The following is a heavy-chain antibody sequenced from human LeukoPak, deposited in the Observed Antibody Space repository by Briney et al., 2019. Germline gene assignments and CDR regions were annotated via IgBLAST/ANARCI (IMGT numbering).Heavy chain of an antibody. CDR2: ISPYNGAT. CDR3: ARDQNWASYYFDS. V-gene: IGHV1-18*03. CDR1: GYSFTTYG. D-gene: IGHD7-27*01. Sequence: ASVKVSCKPSGYSFTTYGISWVRQAPGQGLEWMGWISPYNGATNYAQKLQGRVTMTTDTSTSTAYMELRSLRSDDMAIYYCARDQNWASYYFDSWGQGTLVTVSS. J-gene: IGHJ4*02.